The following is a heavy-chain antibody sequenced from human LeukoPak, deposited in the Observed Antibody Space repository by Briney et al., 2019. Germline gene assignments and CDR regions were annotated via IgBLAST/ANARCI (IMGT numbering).Heavy chain of an antibody. V-gene: IGHV4-59*01. D-gene: IGHD3-9*01. CDR2: IYYSGST. CDR1: GGSFSVYY. J-gene: IGHJ4*02. CDR3: ASLGSSRILTGYYTMGFDY. Sequence: PSETLSLTCAVYGGSFSVYYWSWIRQPPGKGLEWLGYIYYSGSTNYNPSLKSRVTISVDTSKHQFSLKLSSVTAADTAVYYCASLGSSRILTGYYTMGFDYWGQGTLVTISS.